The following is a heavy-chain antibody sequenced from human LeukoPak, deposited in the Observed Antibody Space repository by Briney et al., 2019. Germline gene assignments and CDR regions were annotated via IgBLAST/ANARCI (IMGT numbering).Heavy chain of an antibody. CDR1: GFTFGGYA. CDR2: IRSKAYGGTT. Sequence: GRSLRLSCTTSGFTFGGYALSWVRQAPGKGLEWVGFIRSKAYGGTTEYAASVKGRFTISRDDSKGIAYLQMNSLKTEDTAVYYCTRDRAYYYDSSGYYYCYFWGQGTLVTVSS. CDR3: TRDRAYYYDSSGYYYCYF. J-gene: IGHJ4*02. D-gene: IGHD3-22*01. V-gene: IGHV3-49*04.